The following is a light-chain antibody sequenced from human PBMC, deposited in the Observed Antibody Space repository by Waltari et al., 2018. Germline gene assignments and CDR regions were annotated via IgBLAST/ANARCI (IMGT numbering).Light chain of an antibody. Sequence: YDLSQPPSVSVSLGEAAAIFCSGEKLSFKYASWYLQRPGQSPELLIFQDMKRPSGVPERISGSNAGHTATLTISGTQALDEADYYCQAWDRRSVVFGGGTKLIVL. CDR1: KLSFKY. CDR2: QDM. V-gene: IGLV3-1*01. CDR3: QAWDRRSVV. J-gene: IGLJ2*01.